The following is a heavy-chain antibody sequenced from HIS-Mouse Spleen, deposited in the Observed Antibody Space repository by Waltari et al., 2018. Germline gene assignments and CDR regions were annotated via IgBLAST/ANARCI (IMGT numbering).Heavy chain of an antibody. Sequence: EVQLVESGGGLVTPGGSLRLSCAASGFTFSSSSRTWVGQDPGTGLEWVSSISSSSSYIYYADSVKGRFTISRDNAKNSLYLQMNSLRAEDTAVYYCARDRGRELSDYWGQGTLVTVSS. CDR2: ISSSSSYI. D-gene: IGHD1-26*01. J-gene: IGHJ4*02. CDR1: GFTFSSSS. V-gene: IGHV3-21*01. CDR3: ARDRGRELSDY.